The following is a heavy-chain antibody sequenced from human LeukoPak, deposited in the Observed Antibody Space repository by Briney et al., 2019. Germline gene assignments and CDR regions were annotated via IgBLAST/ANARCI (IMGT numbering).Heavy chain of an antibody. D-gene: IGHD1-26*01. Sequence: GRSLRLSCAASGFTFSSYGMHWVRQAPGKGLEWVAVISYDGSNKYYADSVKGRFTISRDNSKNTLYLQMNSLRAEDTAVYYCAKGPLWELLPFGYWGQGTLVTVSS. CDR2: ISYDGSNK. CDR1: GFTFSSYG. V-gene: IGHV3-30*18. CDR3: AKGPLWELLPFGY. J-gene: IGHJ4*02.